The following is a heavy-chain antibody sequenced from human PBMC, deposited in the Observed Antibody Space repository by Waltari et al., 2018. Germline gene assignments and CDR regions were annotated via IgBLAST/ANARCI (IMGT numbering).Heavy chain of an antibody. Sequence: EVQLVESGGGLVQPGGSLRLSCAGSGFTFSDQYMDWVRQAPGKGVEGVGRTRNKAHSYTTEYAASVKGRFTISRDDSKNSTYLQMNSLNTEDTAVYYCATLSSGWSWGQGTLVTVSS. CDR3: ATLSSGWS. CDR2: TRNKAHSYTT. J-gene: IGHJ5*02. CDR1: GFTFSDQY. D-gene: IGHD6-19*01. V-gene: IGHV3-72*01.